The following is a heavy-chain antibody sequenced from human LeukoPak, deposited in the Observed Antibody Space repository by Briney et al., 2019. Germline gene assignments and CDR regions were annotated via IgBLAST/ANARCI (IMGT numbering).Heavy chain of an antibody. CDR3: ARDWYSGSYPSPY. V-gene: IGHV4-34*01. CDR1: GESFSGYY. D-gene: IGHD1-26*01. Sequence: SETLSLTCAVYGESFSGYYWNWIRQPAGKGLEWLGEINHSGNTNYNASLKSRVIISVDTSKNQFSLKLTSVTAADTAVYYCARDWYSGSYPSPYWGQGTLVTVSS. J-gene: IGHJ4*02. CDR2: INHSGNT.